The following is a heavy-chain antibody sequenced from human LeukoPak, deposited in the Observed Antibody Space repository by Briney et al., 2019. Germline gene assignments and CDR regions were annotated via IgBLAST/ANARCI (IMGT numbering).Heavy chain of an antibody. D-gene: IGHD5-24*01. CDR1: GFTFDDYA. Sequence: GGSLRLSCAASGFTFDDYAMHWVRQAPGKGLEWVSLISWDGGSTYYADSVKGRFTISRDNSKNSLYLQMNSLRAEDTALYYCAKAGNSVEMVPAPYFDYWGQGTLVTVSS. CDR3: AKAGNSVEMVPAPYFDY. J-gene: IGHJ4*02. V-gene: IGHV3-43D*03. CDR2: ISWDGGST.